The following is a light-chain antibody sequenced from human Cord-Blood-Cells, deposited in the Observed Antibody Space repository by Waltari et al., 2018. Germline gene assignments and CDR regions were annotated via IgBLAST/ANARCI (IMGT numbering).Light chain of an antibody. CDR1: SSDVGGYNY. V-gene: IGLV2-14*01. Sequence: QSALTQPASVSGSPGQSITISCTGTSSDVGGYNYVSWYQQHPGKAPKLMIYDVSNRPAGVSNRFSVSKSGNTASLTIYGLQAEDEADYYCSSYTSSSTLYVFGTGTKVTVL. J-gene: IGLJ1*01. CDR2: DVS. CDR3: SSYTSSSTLYV.